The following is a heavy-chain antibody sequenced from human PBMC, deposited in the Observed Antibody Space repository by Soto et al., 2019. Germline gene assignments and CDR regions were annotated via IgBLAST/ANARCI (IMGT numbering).Heavy chain of an antibody. D-gene: IGHD2-21*02. CDR3: ARVSLTDLYCGGDCYPYYYGRDV. Sequence: QVQLVQSGAEVKKPGSSVKVSCKASGGTFSSYAISWVRQAPGQGLEWMGGIIPIFGTANYAQKFQGRVTITADESTSTAYMELSSLRSEDTAVYYCARVSLTDLYCGGDCYPYYYGRDVWGQGTTVTVSS. V-gene: IGHV1-69*01. J-gene: IGHJ6*02. CDR1: GGTFSSYA. CDR2: IIPIFGTA.